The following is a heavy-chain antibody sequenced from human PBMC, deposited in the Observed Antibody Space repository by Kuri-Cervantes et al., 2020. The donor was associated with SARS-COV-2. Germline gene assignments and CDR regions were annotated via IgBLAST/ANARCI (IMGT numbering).Heavy chain of an antibody. D-gene: IGHD3-16*02. CDR3: ARDGGLYDYVWGSYRYGDAFDI. V-gene: IGHV3-30*01. J-gene: IGHJ3*02. Sequence: GESLKISCAASGFTFSSYAMHWVRQAPGKGLEWVAVISYDGSNKYYADSVKGRFTISRDNSKNTLYLQMNSLRAEDTAVYYCARDGGLYDYVWGSYRYGDAFDIWGQGTMVTVSS. CDR2: ISYDGSNK. CDR1: GFTFSSYA.